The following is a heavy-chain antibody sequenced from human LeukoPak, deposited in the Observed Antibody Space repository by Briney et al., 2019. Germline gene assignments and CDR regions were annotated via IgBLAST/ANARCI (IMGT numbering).Heavy chain of an antibody. J-gene: IGHJ4*02. CDR3: ARGITMIVLFDY. CDR1: GFTFSSYD. Sequence: GGSLRLSCAASGFTFSSYDMYWVRQAPGKGLEWVALILYDGSNKHYADSVKGRFTISRDNSKNTLYLQMNSLRAEDTAVYYCARGITMIVLFDYWGQGTLVTVSS. CDR2: ILYDGSNK. V-gene: IGHV3-30*03. D-gene: IGHD3-22*01.